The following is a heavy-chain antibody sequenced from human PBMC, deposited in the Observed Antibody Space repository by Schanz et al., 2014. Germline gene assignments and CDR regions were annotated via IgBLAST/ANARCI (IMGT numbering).Heavy chain of an antibody. Sequence: EVQLLESGGGLVQPGGSLRLSCAASGFNFNNFAMTWVRQAPGKGLEWVSYVSRSTPDIYYADSVKGRFTISRDNSKNTVHLQMNSLRAEDTAVYYCAKGRFGELSAFDIWGQGTMVTVSS. CDR1: GFNFNNFA. CDR3: AKGRFGELSAFDI. CDR2: VSRSTPDI. V-gene: IGHV3-23*01. D-gene: IGHD3-10*01. J-gene: IGHJ3*02.